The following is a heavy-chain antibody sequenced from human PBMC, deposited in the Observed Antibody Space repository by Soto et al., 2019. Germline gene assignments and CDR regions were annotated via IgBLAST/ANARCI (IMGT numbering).Heavy chain of an antibody. CDR3: AKFLSDSRYPFDY. CDR1: GFTFSTYA. Sequence: EVQLLESGGGLVQPGGSLRLSCAASGFTFSTYAMSWVRQAPGKGLEWVSAISGSGGDTYYADSVKGRFTISRDNSKNTLYLQMNSLRAEDTAIYYCAKFLSDSRYPFDYWGKGTLVTVSS. CDR2: ISGSGGDT. J-gene: IGHJ4*02. V-gene: IGHV3-23*01. D-gene: IGHD3-22*01.